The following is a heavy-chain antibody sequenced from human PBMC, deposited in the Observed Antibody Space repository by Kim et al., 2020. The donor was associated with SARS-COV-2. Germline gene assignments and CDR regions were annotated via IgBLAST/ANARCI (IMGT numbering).Heavy chain of an antibody. D-gene: IGHD6-13*01. V-gene: IGHV3-23*01. CDR3: AKDSLGQQLAHFDY. J-gene: IGHJ4*02. Sequence: ADSVKGRFTISRDNSKNTLYLQMNSLRAEDTAVYYCAKDSLGQQLAHFDYWGQGTLVTVSS.